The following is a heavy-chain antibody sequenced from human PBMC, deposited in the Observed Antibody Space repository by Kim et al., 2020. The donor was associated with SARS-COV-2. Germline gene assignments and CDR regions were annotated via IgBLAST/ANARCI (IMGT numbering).Heavy chain of an antibody. J-gene: IGHJ3*02. CDR3: ARDGPGTFDI. CDR2: INNDGSIT. CDR1: GFTFTSYR. Sequence: GGSLRLSCATSGFTFTSYRIHWVCQVRGKGLVWVSDINNDGSITRYVDAVKGRFTISRNNTKNTVYLQMNSLGAEDTALYYCARDGPGTFDIWGQGTMVTVSS. V-gene: IGHV3-74*01.